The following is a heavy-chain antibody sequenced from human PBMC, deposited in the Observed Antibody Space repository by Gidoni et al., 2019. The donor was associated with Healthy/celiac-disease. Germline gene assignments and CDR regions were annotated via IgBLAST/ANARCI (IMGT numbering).Heavy chain of an antibody. J-gene: IGHJ5*02. D-gene: IGHD3-9*01. V-gene: IGHV1-8*01. CDR1: GYTFTSYD. Sequence: QVQLVQSGAEVKKTGASVKVSCKASGYTFTSYDINWVRQATGQGLEWMGWMNPNSGNTGYAQKFQGRVTMTRNTSISTAYMELSSLRSEDTAVYYCARDRDDILPYNWFDPWGQGTLVTVSS. CDR3: ARDRDDILPYNWFDP. CDR2: MNPNSGNT.